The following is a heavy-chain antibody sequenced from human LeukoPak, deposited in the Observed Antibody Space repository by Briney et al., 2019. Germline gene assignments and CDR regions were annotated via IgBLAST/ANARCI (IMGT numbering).Heavy chain of an antibody. D-gene: IGHD2-2*01. V-gene: IGHV4-38-2*01. CDR1: GYSISSGYY. CDR2: IYHSGST. J-gene: IGHJ6*03. Sequence: SETLSLTCAVSGYSISSGYYWGWIRQPPGKGLEWIGSIYHSGSTYYNPSLKSRITIAVDTSKNQFSLKLSSVTAADTAVYYCARLYCSSTSCHPIYYYYYYMDVWGKGTTVTVSS. CDR3: ARLYCSSTSCHPIYYYYYYMDV.